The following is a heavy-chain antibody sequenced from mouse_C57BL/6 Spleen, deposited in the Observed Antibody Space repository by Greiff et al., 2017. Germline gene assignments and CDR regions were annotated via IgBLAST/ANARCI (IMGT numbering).Heavy chain of an antibody. CDR2: IRNKANNHAT. V-gene: IGHV6-6*01. CDR1: GFTFSDAW. Sequence: EVKLEESGGGLVQPGGSMKLSCAASGFTFSDAWMDWVRQSPEKGLEWVAEIRNKANNHATYYAESVKGRFTISRDDSKSSVYLQMNSLRAEDTGIYYCTRPFTTVVAPYWYFDVWGTGTTVTVSS. J-gene: IGHJ1*03. CDR3: TRPFTTVVAPYWYFDV. D-gene: IGHD1-1*01.